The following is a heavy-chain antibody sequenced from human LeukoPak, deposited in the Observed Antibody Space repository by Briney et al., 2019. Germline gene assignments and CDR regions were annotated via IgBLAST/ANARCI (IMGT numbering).Heavy chain of an antibody. CDR2: INPSGGST. V-gene: IGHV1-46*01. CDR1: GYTFTSYY. CDR3: ARERSSIAARPLDY. D-gene: IGHD6-6*01. Sequence: ASVKVSCKASGYTFTSYYMHWVRQAPGQGLEWMGIINPSGGSTSYAQKFRGRVTMTRDMSTSTVYMELSSLRSEGTAVYYCARERSSIAARPLDYWGQGTLVTVSS. J-gene: IGHJ4*02.